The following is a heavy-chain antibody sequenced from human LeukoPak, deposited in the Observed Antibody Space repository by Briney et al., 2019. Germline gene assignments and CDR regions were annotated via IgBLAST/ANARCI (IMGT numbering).Heavy chain of an antibody. Sequence: SVKVSCKASGGTFNDYSITWVRQAPGQGLEWMGRIIPILNVPNYAQKFEGRVTITADKSTNTAYMELSSLKSEDTAVYFCARDRPRARYFDYWGQGALVTVSS. CDR2: IIPILNVP. D-gene: IGHD2-15*01. J-gene: IGHJ4*02. CDR3: ARDRPRARYFDY. V-gene: IGHV1-69*04. CDR1: GGTFNDYS.